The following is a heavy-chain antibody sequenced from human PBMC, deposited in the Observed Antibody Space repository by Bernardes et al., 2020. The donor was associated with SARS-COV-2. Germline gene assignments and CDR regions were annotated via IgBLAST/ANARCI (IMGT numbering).Heavy chain of an antibody. CDR2: MNPNSGNT. CDR3: ARAVWAVAGPYYFDY. D-gene: IGHD6-19*01. J-gene: IGHJ4*02. CDR1: GYTFTSYD. Sequence: ASLKVSCKASGYTFTSYDINWVRQATGQGLEWMGWMNPNSGNTGYAQKFQGRVTMTRNTSISTAYMELSSLRSEDTAVYYCARAVWAVAGPYYFDYWGQGTLVTVSS. V-gene: IGHV1-8*01.